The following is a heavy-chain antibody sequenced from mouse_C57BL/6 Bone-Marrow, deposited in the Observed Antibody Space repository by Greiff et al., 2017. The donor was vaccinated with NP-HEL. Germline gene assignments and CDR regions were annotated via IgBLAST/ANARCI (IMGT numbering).Heavy chain of an antibody. Sequence: VQLQQSGAELVRPGASVKLSCTASGFNIKDYYMHWVKQRPEQGLEWIGRIDPEDGDTEYAPKFLGKATMTADTSSNTAYLQLSSLTSEDTAVYYCTPNGFFYAMDYWGQGTSVTVSS. CDR2: IDPEDGDT. CDR1: GFNIKDYY. V-gene: IGHV14-1*01. J-gene: IGHJ4*01. CDR3: TPNGFFYAMDY.